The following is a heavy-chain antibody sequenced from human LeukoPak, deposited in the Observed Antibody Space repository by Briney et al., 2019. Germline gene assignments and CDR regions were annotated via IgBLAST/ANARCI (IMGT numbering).Heavy chain of an antibody. CDR3: ARDLSGITGYTYGRGIDY. J-gene: IGHJ4*02. CDR1: GFTFSSHR. V-gene: IGHV3-7*01. Sequence: GGPLRRSCAASGFTFSSHRMSWVRQAPGKGLEWVANIKKDGSEKYYVDSVKGRFAISRDNAKTSLYLQMNSLSAEDTAVYYCARDLSGITGYTYGRGIDYWGQGTLVTVSS. D-gene: IGHD5-18*01. CDR2: IKKDGSEK.